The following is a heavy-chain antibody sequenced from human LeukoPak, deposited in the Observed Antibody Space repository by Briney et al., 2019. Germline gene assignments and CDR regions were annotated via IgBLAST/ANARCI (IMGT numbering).Heavy chain of an antibody. J-gene: IGHJ4*02. Sequence: SETLSLTCAVSGSSITSNYFWAWFRQPPGKGLEWIATIYHSWGIYFNPSLKSRVSTSLDASDNQFFLKLASVTAADTDIYYCARNVTAGFFDYWGQGILITVSS. CDR1: GSSITSNYF. CDR2: IYHSWGI. D-gene: IGHD1-1*01. CDR3: ARNVTAGFFDY. V-gene: IGHV4-38-2*01.